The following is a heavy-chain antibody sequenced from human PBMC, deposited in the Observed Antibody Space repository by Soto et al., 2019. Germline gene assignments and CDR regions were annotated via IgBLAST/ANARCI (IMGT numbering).Heavy chain of an antibody. D-gene: IGHD6-19*01. CDR3: ARDNGQGLVSD. CDR1: GYIFTSHG. V-gene: IGHV1-18*01. J-gene: IGHJ1*01. CDR2: ISTYNGNT. Sequence: QVQLVQSGAEVKKPGASVKVSCKASGYIFTSHGISWVRQAPGQGLEWMGRISTYNGNTKYAQKLQGRVTMTTDTSANIAYMELRSLRSDDTAVYYCARDNGQGLVSDWGQGTLVTVSS.